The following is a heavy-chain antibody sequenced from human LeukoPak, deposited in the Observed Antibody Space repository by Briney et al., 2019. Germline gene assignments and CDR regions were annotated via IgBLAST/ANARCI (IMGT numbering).Heavy chain of an antibody. Sequence: GRSLRLSRAPSGFTLSGYWMHWVRQAPGKGLVWVSRINSDGSSTSYADSEKGRFTISRDNAKNTLYLQMNRLRAEDTAVYYCARFLDAFDIWGQRTMVTVSP. V-gene: IGHV3-74*01. CDR3: ARFLDAFDI. CDR1: GFTLSGYW. CDR2: INSDGSST. J-gene: IGHJ3*02.